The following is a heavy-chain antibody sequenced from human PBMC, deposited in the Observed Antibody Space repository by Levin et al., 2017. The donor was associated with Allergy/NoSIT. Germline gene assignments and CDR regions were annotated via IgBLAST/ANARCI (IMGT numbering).Heavy chain of an antibody. CDR2: MNPNSGNT. J-gene: IGHJ4*02. V-gene: IGHV1-8*01. D-gene: IGHD2-2*01. CDR1: GSTFTSYD. Sequence: GGSLRLSCKASGSTFTSYDINWVRQATGQGLEWMGWMNPNSGNTGYAQKFQGRVTMTRNTSISTAYMELSSLRSEDTAVYYCATLYCSSTSCYLDYWGQGTLVTVSS. CDR3: ATLYCSSTSCYLDY.